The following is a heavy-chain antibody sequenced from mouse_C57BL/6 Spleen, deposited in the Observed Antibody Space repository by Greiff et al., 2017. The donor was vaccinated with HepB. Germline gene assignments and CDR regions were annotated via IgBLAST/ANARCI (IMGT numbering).Heavy chain of an antibody. D-gene: IGHD2-4*01. CDR2: IDPSDSYT. J-gene: IGHJ4*01. CDR3: ARGIYYDYGKGMDY. V-gene: IGHV1-69*01. CDR1: GYTFTSYW. Sequence: QVQLKQPGAELVMPGASVKLSCKASGYTFTSYWMHWVKQRPGQGLEWIGEIDPSDSYTNYNQKFKGKSTLTVDKSSSTAYMQLSSLTSEDSAVYYCARGIYYDYGKGMDYWGQGTSVTVSS.